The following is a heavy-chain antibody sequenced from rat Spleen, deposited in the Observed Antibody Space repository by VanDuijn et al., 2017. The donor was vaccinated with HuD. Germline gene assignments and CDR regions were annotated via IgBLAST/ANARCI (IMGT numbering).Heavy chain of an antibody. V-gene: IGHV4-2*01. CDR1: GLNFKEYW. D-gene: IGHD4-4*01. CDR3: VREDAGVNY. CDR2: INKDSRTI. Sequence: EVKLVEFGGGLVQPGRSLKLSCAASGLNFKEYWMGWVRQAPGKGREWIGEINKDSRTIKYSPSLKDKFIISRDNAQNTLYLQMSKLGSEDTTIYYCVREDAGVNYWGQGVMVTVSS. J-gene: IGHJ2*01.